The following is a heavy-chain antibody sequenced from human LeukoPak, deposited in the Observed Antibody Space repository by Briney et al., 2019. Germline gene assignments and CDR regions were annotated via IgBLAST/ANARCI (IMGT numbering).Heavy chain of an antibody. D-gene: IGHD3-3*01. CDR2: ISSSSSTI. Sequence: PGGSLRLSCAASGFTFSSYSMNWVRQAPGKGLEGVSYISSSSSTIYYADSVKGRFTISRDNAKNSLYLQMNSLRAEDTAVYYCARGAGNDFWSGYYYRNWFDPWGQGTLVTVSS. CDR1: GFTFSSYS. CDR3: ARGAGNDFWSGYYYRNWFDP. V-gene: IGHV3-48*04. J-gene: IGHJ5*02.